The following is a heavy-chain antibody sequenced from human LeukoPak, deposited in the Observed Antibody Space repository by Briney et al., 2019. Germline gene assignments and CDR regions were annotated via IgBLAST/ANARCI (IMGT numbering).Heavy chain of an antibody. CDR2: ISAYNGNT. J-gene: IGHJ3*02. V-gene: IGHV1-18*01. CDR3: AGSLSSPDAFDI. Sequence: ASVKVSCKASGYTFTSYGISWVRQAPGQGLEWMGWISAYNGNTNYAQKLQGRVTMTTDTSTSTAYMELRSLRSDDTAVYYCAGSLSSPDAFDIWGQGTMVTVSS. CDR1: GYTFTSYG. D-gene: IGHD6-13*01.